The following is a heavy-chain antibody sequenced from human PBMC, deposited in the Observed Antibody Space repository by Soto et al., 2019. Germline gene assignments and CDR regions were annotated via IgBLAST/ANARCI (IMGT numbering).Heavy chain of an antibody. J-gene: IGHJ4*02. Sequence: SETLSLTCAVSGGSISSSNWWSWVRQPPGKGLERIGEIYRSGSTNYNPSVKSRVTISVDKSQNQFSLKLSSVTAADTAVYYCARVTPSPSSIAARPIDYWGQGTLVTVSS. V-gene: IGHV4-4*02. CDR1: GGSISSSNW. CDR3: ARVTPSPSSIAARPIDY. CDR2: IYRSGST. D-gene: IGHD6-6*01.